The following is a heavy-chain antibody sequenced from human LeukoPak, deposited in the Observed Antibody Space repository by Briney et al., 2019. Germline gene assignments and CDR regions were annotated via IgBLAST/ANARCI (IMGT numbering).Heavy chain of an antibody. J-gene: IGHJ5*02. Sequence: ASVKVSCKASGYTFTGYYMHWVRQAPGQGLGWMGWINPNSGGTNYAQKFQGRVTMTRDTSISTAYMELSRLRSDDTAVYYCARYCDILTGYSPWGQGTLVTVSS. V-gene: IGHV1-2*02. CDR3: ARYCDILTGYSP. CDR2: INPNSGGT. CDR1: GYTFTGYY. D-gene: IGHD3-9*01.